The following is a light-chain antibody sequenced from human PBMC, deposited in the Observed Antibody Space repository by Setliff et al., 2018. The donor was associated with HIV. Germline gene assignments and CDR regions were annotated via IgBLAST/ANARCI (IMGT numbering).Light chain of an antibody. CDR2: DTT. Sequence: QAVVTQEPSLTVSPGGTVTLTCGSSTGAVTSGHYPYWFQQKPGQAPRTLIYDTTNKHSWTPARFSGSLLGGKAALTLSGAQPEDEAEYYFLLYYGGAQPYWVFGGGTXVTVL. CDR3: LLYYGGAQPYWV. J-gene: IGLJ3*02. V-gene: IGLV7-46*01. CDR1: TGAVTSGHY.